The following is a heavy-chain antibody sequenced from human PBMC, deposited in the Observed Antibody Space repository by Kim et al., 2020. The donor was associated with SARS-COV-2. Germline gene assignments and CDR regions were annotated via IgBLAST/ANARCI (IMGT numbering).Heavy chain of an antibody. V-gene: IGHV3-23*01. J-gene: IGHJ4*02. Sequence: YADSVKGRFTVSRDNAKNTLYLQRDSLRAEEAALYYCAKDQGGSGWPTVHYWGQGTLVSVSS. D-gene: IGHD2-15*01. CDR3: AKDQGGSGWPTVHY.